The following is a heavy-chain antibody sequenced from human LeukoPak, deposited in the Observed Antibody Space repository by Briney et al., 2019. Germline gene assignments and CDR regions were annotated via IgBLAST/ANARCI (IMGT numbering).Heavy chain of an antibody. CDR2: ISSSSRTI. Sequence: GGSLRLSCAASGFTFSNYSMNWVRQAPGKGLEWVSHISSSSRTIYYADSVKGRFTISRDNAKNSLYLQMNSLRDEDTAVYYCARDLTIAAAGFFDYWGQGTLVAVSA. J-gene: IGHJ4*02. V-gene: IGHV3-48*02. CDR1: GFTFSNYS. CDR3: ARDLTIAAAGFFDY. D-gene: IGHD6-13*01.